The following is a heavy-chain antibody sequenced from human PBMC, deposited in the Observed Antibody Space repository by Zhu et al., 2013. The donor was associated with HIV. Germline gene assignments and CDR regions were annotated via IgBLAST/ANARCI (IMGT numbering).Heavy chain of an antibody. CDR2: INHSGST. Sequence: VQLQQWGAGLLKPSETLSFTCAVYGGSFSGYYWSWIRQPPGKGLEWIGEINHSGSTNYNPSLKSRVTISVDTSKNQFSLKLSSVTAADTAVYYCARGRGGNYPGGGWFDPWGQGTLVTVSS. D-gene: IGHD2-21*02. V-gene: IGHV4-34*01. J-gene: IGHJ5*02. CDR3: ARGRGGNYPGGGWFDP. CDR1: GGSFSGYY.